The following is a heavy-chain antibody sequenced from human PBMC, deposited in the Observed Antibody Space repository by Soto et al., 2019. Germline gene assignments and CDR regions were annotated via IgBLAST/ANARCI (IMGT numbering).Heavy chain of an antibody. CDR1: GFTFSTYE. CDR3: ATRLPHRGFDY. CDR2: LSRGGYTI. V-gene: IGHV3-48*03. Sequence: EVQVVESGGGLVQPGGSLRLSCVGSGFTFSTYEMNWIRQAPGRGLERVSYLSRGGYTIQYADSVKGRFTVSRDDATNSHYLQMNSLRAEDTAVYFCATRLPHRGFDYWGEGTLVTVSS. J-gene: IGHJ4*02. D-gene: IGHD2-15*01.